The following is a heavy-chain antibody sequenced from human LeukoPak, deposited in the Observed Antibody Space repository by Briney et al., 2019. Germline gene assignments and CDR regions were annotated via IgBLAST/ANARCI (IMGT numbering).Heavy chain of an antibody. Sequence: GGSLRLSCAASGFTFSNYWMHWARQAPGKGLVWVSRINSDGSSTSYADSVKGRFTISRDNAKNTLYLQMNSLRAEDTAAYYCAREGIDPMIDYWGQGTLVTVSS. J-gene: IGHJ4*02. CDR3: AREGIDPMIDY. D-gene: IGHD2-15*01. V-gene: IGHV3-74*01. CDR1: GFTFSNYW. CDR2: INSDGSST.